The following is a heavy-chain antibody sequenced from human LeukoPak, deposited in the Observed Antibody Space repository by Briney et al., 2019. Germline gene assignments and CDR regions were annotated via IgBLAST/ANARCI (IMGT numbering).Heavy chain of an antibody. D-gene: IGHD3-9*01. Sequence: SETLSLTCTVSGGSISSSSYYWGWIRQPPGKGLEWIGSIYYSGSTYYNPSLKSRVTISVDTSKNQFSLKLSSVTAADTAVYYCAGAVWYYDILTGYYPDAFDIWGQGTMVTVSS. CDR1: GGSISSSSYY. CDR2: IYYSGST. CDR3: AGAVWYYDILTGYYPDAFDI. V-gene: IGHV4-39*07. J-gene: IGHJ3*02.